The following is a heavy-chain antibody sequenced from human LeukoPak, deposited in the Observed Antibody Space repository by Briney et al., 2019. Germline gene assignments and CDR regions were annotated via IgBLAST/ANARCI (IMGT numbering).Heavy chain of an antibody. J-gene: IGHJ4*02. V-gene: IGHV3-30*18. Sequence: GGSLRLSCAASGFTFSSYGMQWLRQAPGKGREGGALIANDGSDKYYADSVKGRFTISRDNSKNTLYVQMNSLRAEDTAVYYCAKDSEYGSGWNSFVWGQGTLVTVSS. D-gene: IGHD6-19*01. CDR1: GFTFSSYG. CDR3: AKDSEYGSGWNSFV. CDR2: IANDGSDK.